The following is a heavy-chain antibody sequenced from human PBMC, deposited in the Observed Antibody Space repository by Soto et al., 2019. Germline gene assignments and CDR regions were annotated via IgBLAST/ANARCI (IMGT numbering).Heavy chain of an antibody. Sequence: EVQLMESGGGLVQPGGSLRLSCEVSGFTFSDYYMDWVRQAPGKGLEWVGRSRNKANGYTTEYAASVQGRFTISRDDSKNLLYLQLNSLKTEDTAVYYCARGSNSFDYLGQGALVTVSS. CDR3: ARGSNSFDY. D-gene: IGHD6-13*01. CDR2: SRNKANGYTT. CDR1: GFTFSDYY. J-gene: IGHJ4*02. V-gene: IGHV3-72*01.